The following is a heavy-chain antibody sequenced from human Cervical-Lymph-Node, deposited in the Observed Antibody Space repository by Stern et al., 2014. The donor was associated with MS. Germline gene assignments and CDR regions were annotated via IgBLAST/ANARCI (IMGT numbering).Heavy chain of an antibody. V-gene: IGHV3-11*01. CDR1: GFTFSDSY. Sequence: VQLVQSGGGLVKPGGSLRLSCAASGFTFSDSYMNWIRQAPGKGLEWVSYICRSGTIIYYAASVKGRFTISRDNAKNSLYLQMNSLRAEDTAVYYCAMYGDSPFDYWGQGTLVTVSS. CDR3: AMYGDSPFDY. CDR2: ICRSGTII. D-gene: IGHD4-17*01. J-gene: IGHJ4*02.